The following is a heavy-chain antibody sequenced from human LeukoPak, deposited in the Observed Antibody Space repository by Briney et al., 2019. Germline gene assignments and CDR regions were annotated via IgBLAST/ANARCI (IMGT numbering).Heavy chain of an antibody. CDR3: ARTKRVFDGDYVFDY. Sequence: GGSLRLSCAASELAFRDYWMTWLRQAPGNGLEWVANIRHDGSEKYYVDSVKGRFTISRDDAKNSVYLQMNSLRAEDTAVYYCARTKRVFDGDYVFDYWGQGTLVTVSS. CDR2: IRHDGSEK. V-gene: IGHV3-7*03. CDR1: ELAFRDYW. J-gene: IGHJ4*02. D-gene: IGHD4-17*01.